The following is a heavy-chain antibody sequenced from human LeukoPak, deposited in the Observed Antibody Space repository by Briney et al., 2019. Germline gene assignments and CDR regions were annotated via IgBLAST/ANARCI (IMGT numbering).Heavy chain of an antibody. Sequence: PSETLSLTCTVSGGSISSYYWSWIRQPAGKGLEWIGRIYTSGSTNYNPSLKSRVTMSVETSKNQFSLKLSSVTAADTAVYYCARDPPYYYDSSGDDAFDIWGQGTMVTVSS. CDR1: GGSISSYY. D-gene: IGHD3-22*01. V-gene: IGHV4-4*07. J-gene: IGHJ3*02. CDR3: ARDPPYYYDSSGDDAFDI. CDR2: IYTSGST.